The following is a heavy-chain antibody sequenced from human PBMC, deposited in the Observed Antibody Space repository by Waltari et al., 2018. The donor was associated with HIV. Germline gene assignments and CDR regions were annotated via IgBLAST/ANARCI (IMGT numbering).Heavy chain of an antibody. J-gene: IGHJ6*02. CDR1: GFPFSNYG. CDR3: VKEHQYSHTWYSYYGMDV. V-gene: IGHV3-23*01. D-gene: IGHD6-13*01. Sequence: EVQVLESGGALVQPGGSLRLSCEAPGFPFSNYGMSWVRQAPGKGLEWVSTISGSGVSTYYAASVKGRFTVSRDNSKNTLYLQMNSLRAEDTAVYFCVKEHQYSHTWYSYYGMDVWGQGTTVTFSS. CDR2: ISGSGVST.